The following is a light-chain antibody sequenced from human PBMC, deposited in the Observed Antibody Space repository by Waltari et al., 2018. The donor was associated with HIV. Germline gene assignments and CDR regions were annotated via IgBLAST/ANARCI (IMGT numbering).Light chain of an antibody. CDR3: QVWDSSIGHPV. Sequence: SYVLTQPPSVSVAPGKTARITCRGNNIGSKSVHWDQQKPGQAPLLVIYYDSDRPSGIPERFSGSNSGNTAALTFGRVEAGDEADYYCQVWDSSIGHPVFGGGTKLTVL. J-gene: IGLJ3*02. V-gene: IGLV3-21*04. CDR1: NIGSKS. CDR2: YDS.